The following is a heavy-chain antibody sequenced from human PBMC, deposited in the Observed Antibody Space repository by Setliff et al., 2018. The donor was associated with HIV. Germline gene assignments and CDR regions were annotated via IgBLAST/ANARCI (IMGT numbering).Heavy chain of an antibody. J-gene: IGHJ6*03. CDR3: ARGPSGGGFYYMDV. CDR2: IYSTGST. Sequence: SETLSLTCSVSGGSIYNFYWSWIRQSPGKGLEWIGYIYSTGSTNYNPSLKSRVTMSVDRSTNRFSLMLHSVTAADTAVYYCARGPSGGGFYYMDVWGKGTTVTVSS. CDR1: GGSIYNFY. V-gene: IGHV4-59*01. D-gene: IGHD2-15*01.